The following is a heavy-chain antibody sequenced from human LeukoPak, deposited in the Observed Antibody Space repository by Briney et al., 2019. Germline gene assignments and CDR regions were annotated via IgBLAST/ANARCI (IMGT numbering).Heavy chain of an antibody. CDR1: GFTFSSYS. CDR3: ARADRDGNKRFLD. J-gene: IGHJ4*02. Sequence: QPGGSLRLSCAASGFTFSSYSVIWARQAPGKGPEWVSYVSSSGTTTYYADSVKGRFTISRDNGKNLVSLQMNSLRDEDTAVYYCARADRDGNKRFLDWGQGTLVTVSS. D-gene: IGHD5-24*01. CDR2: VSSSGTTT. V-gene: IGHV3-48*02.